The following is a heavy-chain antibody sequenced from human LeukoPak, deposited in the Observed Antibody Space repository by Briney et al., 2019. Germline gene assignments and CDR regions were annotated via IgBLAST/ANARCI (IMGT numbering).Heavy chain of an antibody. CDR2: TYYRSKWYN. J-gene: IGHJ3*02. Sequence: SQTLSLTWAISGDSVSSNSAAWNWIRQSPSRGLEWLGRTYYRSKWYNDYAVSVKSRITINPDTSKNQFSLQLNSVTPEDTAVYYCARDRYDYIWGSYRRSGAFDIWGQGTMVTVSS. D-gene: IGHD3-16*02. CDR3: ARDRYDYIWGSYRRSGAFDI. CDR1: GDSVSSNSAA. V-gene: IGHV6-1*01.